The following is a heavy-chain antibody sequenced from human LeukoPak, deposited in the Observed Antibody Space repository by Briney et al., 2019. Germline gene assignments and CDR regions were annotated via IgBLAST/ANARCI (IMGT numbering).Heavy chain of an antibody. CDR3: ARGRGHILGYCSSTSCYRPDYYYYMDV. CDR2: MNPNSGNT. J-gene: IGHJ6*03. CDR1: GYTFTSYD. V-gene: IGHV1-8*01. Sequence: ASVTVSCKASGYTFTSYDINWVRQATGQGLEWMGWMNPNSGNTDYAQKFQGRVTMTRNTSISTAYMELSSLRSEDSAVYYCARGRGHILGYCSSTSCYRPDYYYYMDVWGKGTTVTVSS. D-gene: IGHD2-2*01.